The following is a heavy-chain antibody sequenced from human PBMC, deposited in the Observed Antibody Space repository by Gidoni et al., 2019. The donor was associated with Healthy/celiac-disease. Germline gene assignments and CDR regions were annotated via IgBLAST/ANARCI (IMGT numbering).Heavy chain of an antibody. CDR2: IRSYNGNT. J-gene: IGHJ6*02. Sequence: QVQLVQSGAEVKKPGASVKVSCKASGYTFTSYGISWVRQAPGQGLEWLGLIRSYNGNTNYAQKLQGRVTITTDTSTSTAYMELRSLRSDDTAVYYCARAVAIFGVVTPWDYYGMDVWGQGTTVTVSS. V-gene: IGHV1-18*01. D-gene: IGHD3-3*01. CDR3: ARAVAIFGVVTPWDYYGMDV. CDR1: GYTFTSYG.